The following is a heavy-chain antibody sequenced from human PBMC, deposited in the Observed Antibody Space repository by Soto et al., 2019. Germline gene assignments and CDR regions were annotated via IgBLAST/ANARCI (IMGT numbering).Heavy chain of an antibody. CDR2: IKPDGNDK. J-gene: IGHJ4*02. V-gene: IGHV3-7*01. CDR1: GFIFSNNW. CDR3: ANPTDLDY. D-gene: IGHD4-4*01. Sequence: GGSLRLSFAASGFIFSNNWMRWVRQAPGKVLEWVASIKPDGNDKYYVDSVKGRFTISRDNAKKSLYLQMNSLRAEDTAVYYCANPTDLDYWGQGT.